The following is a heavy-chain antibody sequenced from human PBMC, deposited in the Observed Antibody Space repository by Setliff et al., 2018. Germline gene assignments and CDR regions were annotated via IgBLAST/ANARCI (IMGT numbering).Heavy chain of an antibody. J-gene: IGHJ4*02. CDR2: IIPIFGTA. D-gene: IGHD2-21*02. V-gene: IGHV1-69*13. CDR3: ARARYCGGDCSAYYFDY. Sequence: RASVKVSCKASGGTFSSYAISWVRQAPGQGLEWMGGIIPIFGTANYAQKFQGRVTITADESTSTAYMELSSLRSEDTAVYYCARARYCGGDCSAYYFDYWGQGTLVTVS. CDR1: GGTFSSYA.